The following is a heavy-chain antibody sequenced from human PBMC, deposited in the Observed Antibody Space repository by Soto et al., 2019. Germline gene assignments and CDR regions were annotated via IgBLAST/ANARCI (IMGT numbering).Heavy chain of an antibody. CDR2: IIPIFGTA. CDR1: GGTFSSYA. V-gene: IGHV1-69*06. Sequence: GASVKVSCKASGGTFSSYAISWVRQAPGQGLEWMGGIIPIFGTANYAQKFQGRVTITADKSTSTAYMELSSLRSEDTAVYYCAKVGENDGDPHLDYYYYGMDVWGQGTTVTVSS. D-gene: IGHD1-1*01. J-gene: IGHJ6*02. CDR3: AKVGENDGDPHLDYYYYGMDV.